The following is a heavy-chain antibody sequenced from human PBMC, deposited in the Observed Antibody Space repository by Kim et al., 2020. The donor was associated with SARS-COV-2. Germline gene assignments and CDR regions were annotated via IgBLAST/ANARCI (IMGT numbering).Heavy chain of an antibody. Sequence: GGSLRLSCAASGFTISNFWMSWVRQAPGKGLEWVANIKQDGSEKYYVDSVKGRFTVSRDNAKNSLYLQMNSLRVEDTAVYYCARGAKPPSDWGQGTLVTVSS. V-gene: IGHV3-7*01. J-gene: IGHJ4*02. D-gene: IGHD3-3*01. CDR2: IKQDGSEK. CDR3: ARGAKPPSD. CDR1: GFTISNFW.